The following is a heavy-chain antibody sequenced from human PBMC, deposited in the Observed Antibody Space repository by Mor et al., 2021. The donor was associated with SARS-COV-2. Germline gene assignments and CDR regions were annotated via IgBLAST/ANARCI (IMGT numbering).Heavy chain of an antibody. D-gene: IGHD3-10*01. CDR3: ASGGWLGGTGAHY. V-gene: IGHV3-23*01. Sequence: VRQAPGKGLEWVSVISSTGSNANYADSVKGRFFISRDNATDTLYLQMNSLRADDTALYYCASGGWLGGTGAHYWGQGTLVT. J-gene: IGHJ4*02. CDR2: ISSTGSNA.